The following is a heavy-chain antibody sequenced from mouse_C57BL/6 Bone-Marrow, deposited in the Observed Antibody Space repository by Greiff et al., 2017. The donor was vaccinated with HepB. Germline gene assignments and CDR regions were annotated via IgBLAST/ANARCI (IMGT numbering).Heavy chain of an antibody. CDR2: IDPEDGET. Sequence: VQLQQSGAELVKPGASVKLSCTASGFNIKDYYMHWVKQRTEQGLEWIGRIDPEDGETKYAPKFQGKATLTADTSSNTAYMQLSSLTSEDTAVYYCARLKYYFDYWGQGTTLTVSS. CDR1: GFNIKDYY. J-gene: IGHJ2*01. V-gene: IGHV14-2*01. CDR3: ARLKYYFDY.